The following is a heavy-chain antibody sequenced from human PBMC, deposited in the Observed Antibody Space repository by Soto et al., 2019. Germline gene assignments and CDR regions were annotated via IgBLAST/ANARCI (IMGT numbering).Heavy chain of an antibody. J-gene: IGHJ4*02. CDR2: ISYDGSNK. Sequence: GGSLRLSCAASGFTFSSYAMHWVRQDPGKGLEWVAVISYDGSNKYYADSVKGRFTISRDNSKNTLYLQMNSLRAEDTAVYYCARAPPSITMIVVVSYYFDYWGQGTLVTVSS. V-gene: IGHV3-30-3*01. D-gene: IGHD3-22*01. CDR3: ARAPPSITMIVVVSYYFDY. CDR1: GFTFSSYA.